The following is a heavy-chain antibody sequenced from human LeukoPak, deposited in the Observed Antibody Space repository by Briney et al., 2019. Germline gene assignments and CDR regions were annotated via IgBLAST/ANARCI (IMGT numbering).Heavy chain of an antibody. J-gene: IGHJ2*01. CDR3: ARDEPLLRYFDWLSYSRGFDL. V-gene: IGHV4-4*07. CDR1: GGSISSYY. D-gene: IGHD3-9*01. CDR2: IYTSGST. Sequence: PSETLSLTCTVSGGSISSYYWSWIRQPAGKGLEWIGRIYTSGSTNYNPSLKSRVTMSVDTSKNQFSLKLSSVTAADTAVYYCARDEPLLRYFDWLSYSRGFDLWGRGTLVTVSS.